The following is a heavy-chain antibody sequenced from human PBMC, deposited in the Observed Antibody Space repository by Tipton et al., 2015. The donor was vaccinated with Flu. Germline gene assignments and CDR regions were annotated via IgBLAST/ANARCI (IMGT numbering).Heavy chain of an antibody. Sequence: SLRLSCAASGFTFDGYALNWVRQAPGKGLEWVSVLYTGGRTYYADSVRGRFTISRDTSKNTLYLQMNSLRSEDSAVYYCVRSGYSYGYVDYWGQGALVTVSS. CDR1: GFTFDGYA. CDR3: VRSGYSYGYVDY. CDR2: LYTGGRT. V-gene: IGHV3-66*02. D-gene: IGHD5-18*01. J-gene: IGHJ4*02.